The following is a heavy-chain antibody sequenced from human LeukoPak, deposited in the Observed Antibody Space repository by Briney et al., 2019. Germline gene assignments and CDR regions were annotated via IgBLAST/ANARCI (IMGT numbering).Heavy chain of an antibody. CDR2: IKTDGSGA. J-gene: IGHJ4*02. D-gene: IGHD3-10*01. CDR3: TRDLVYGSGSSDY. Sequence: GGSLRLSCAASGLTLSNYWMHWVRQAPGKGLVWVSRIKTDGSGAGYAASVKGRFTISRDNAKNTLYLQMNSLRAEDTAVYYCTRDLVYGSGSSDYWGQGTLVTVSS. V-gene: IGHV3-74*01. CDR1: GLTLSNYW.